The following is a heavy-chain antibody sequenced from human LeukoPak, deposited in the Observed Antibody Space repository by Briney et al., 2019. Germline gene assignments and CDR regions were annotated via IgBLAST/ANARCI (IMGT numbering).Heavy chain of an antibody. CDR3: AREIGDYYDSSGYRTYYFDY. CDR2: IYTSGST. Sequence: SETLSLTCTVSGGSISSYYWSWIRQPAGKGLEWIGRIYTSGSTNYNPSLKSRVTMSVDTSKNQVSLKLSSVTAADTAVYYCAREIGDYYDSSGYRTYYFDYWGQGTLVTVSS. D-gene: IGHD3-22*01. V-gene: IGHV4-4*07. CDR1: GGSISSYY. J-gene: IGHJ4*02.